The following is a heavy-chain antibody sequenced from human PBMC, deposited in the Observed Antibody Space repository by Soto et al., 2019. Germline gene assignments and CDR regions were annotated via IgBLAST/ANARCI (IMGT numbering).Heavy chain of an antibody. CDR2: IIPIFGTA. CDR1: GGTFSSYA. J-gene: IGHJ6*02. CDR3: ARGTYDILTGYYLYYYYGMDV. V-gene: IGHV1-69*01. D-gene: IGHD3-9*01. Sequence: QVQLVQSGAEVKKPGSSVKVSCKASGGTFSSYAISWVRQAPGQGLEWMGGIIPIFGTANYAQKFQGRVTITADESTSTADMELSSLRSEDTAVYYCARGTYDILTGYYLYYYYGMDVWGQGTTVTVSS.